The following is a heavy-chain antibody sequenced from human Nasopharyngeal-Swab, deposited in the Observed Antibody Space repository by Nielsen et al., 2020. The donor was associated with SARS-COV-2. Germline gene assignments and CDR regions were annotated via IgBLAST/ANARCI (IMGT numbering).Heavy chain of an antibody. CDR3: ARKNYYDSSGYYLVHFCYYYYGMDV. D-gene: IGHD3-22*01. CDR1: GFTFSSYA. CDR2: ISGSGGST. V-gene: IGHV3-23*01. J-gene: IGHJ6*02. Sequence: GESLKISCAASGFTFSSYAMSWVRQAPGKGLERVSAISGSGGSTYYADSVKGRFTISRDNSKNTLYLQMNSLRAEDTAVYYCARKNYYDSSGYYLVHFCYYYYGMDVWGQGTTVTVSS.